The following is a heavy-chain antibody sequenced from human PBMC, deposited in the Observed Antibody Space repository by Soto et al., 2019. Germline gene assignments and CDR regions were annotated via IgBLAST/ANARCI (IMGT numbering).Heavy chain of an antibody. CDR1: GGSVSSHTYY. J-gene: IGHJ4*02. V-gene: IGHV4-39*02. D-gene: IGHD4-17*01. CDR3: ASIYGPYYFDY. CDR2: TYYSGTT. Sequence: PSETLSLTCTVSGGSVSSHTYYWGWIRQPPGKGLEWIGSTYYSGTTYYNPSLKSRVTLSLDTSENPFSLKLSSVTPADTAVYYCASIYGPYYFDYWGQGALVTVSS.